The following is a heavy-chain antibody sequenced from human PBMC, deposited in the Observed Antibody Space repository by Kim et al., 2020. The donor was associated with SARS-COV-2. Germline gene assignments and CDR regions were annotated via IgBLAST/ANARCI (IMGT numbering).Heavy chain of an antibody. CDR1: GFTFSSYS. CDR3: ARDQWVRIQSDSSWYYYYGMGV. V-gene: IGHV3-21*01. J-gene: IGHJ6*02. CDR2: ISSSSSYI. Sequence: GGSLRLSCVASGFTFSSYSMNWVRQAPGKGLEWVSSISSSSSYIYYADSVKGRFTISRDNAKNSLYLQMNSLRAEDTAVYYCARDQWVRIQSDSSWYYYYGMGVWGQGTTVTVSS. D-gene: IGHD2-21*01.